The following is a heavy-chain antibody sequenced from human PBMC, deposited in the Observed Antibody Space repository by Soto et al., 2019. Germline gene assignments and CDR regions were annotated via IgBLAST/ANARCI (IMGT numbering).Heavy chain of an antibody. D-gene: IGHD5-12*01. CDR2: MNPNSGNT. V-gene: IGHV1-8*01. Sequence: ASVKVSCKAFGYTFTSYDINWVRQATGQGLEWMGWMNPNSGNTGYARKFQGRVTMTRNTSISTAYMELSSLRSEDTAVYYCARWATMNTRGYYYYYMDVWGKGTTVTVSS. CDR3: ARWATMNTRGYYYYYMDV. J-gene: IGHJ6*03. CDR1: GYTFTSYD.